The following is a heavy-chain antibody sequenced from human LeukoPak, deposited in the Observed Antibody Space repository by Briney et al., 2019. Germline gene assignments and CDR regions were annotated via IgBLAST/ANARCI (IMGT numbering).Heavy chain of an antibody. CDR1: GFTFSSYD. V-gene: IGHV3-13*01. CDR2: IGTAGDT. J-gene: IGHJ3*02. CDR3: ARGSYCSGGACSPVGAFDI. Sequence: GGSLRLSCAASGFTFSSYDMHWVRQAPGKGLEWVSGIGTAGDTYYPGSIKGRFTFSRENAKNSLFLQMNGLTVGDTAVYYCARGSYCSGGACSPVGAFDIWGQGTVVTVSS. D-gene: IGHD2-15*01.